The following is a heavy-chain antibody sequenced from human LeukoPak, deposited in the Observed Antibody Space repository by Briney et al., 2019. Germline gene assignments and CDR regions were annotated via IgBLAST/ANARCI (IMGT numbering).Heavy chain of an antibody. CDR2: IKQDGGET. V-gene: IGHV3-7*01. D-gene: IGHD3-3*01. CDR1: GFTFINFW. Sequence: GGSLRLSCAASGFTFINFWMTWVRLAPGKGLEWVAKIKQDGGETFYADSVKGRFTISRDNAKKSLYLQMNRLRAGDTAVDYCAGVRQEWQMAGWGQGNAVTASS. J-gene: IGHJ6*01. CDR3: AGVRQEWQMAG.